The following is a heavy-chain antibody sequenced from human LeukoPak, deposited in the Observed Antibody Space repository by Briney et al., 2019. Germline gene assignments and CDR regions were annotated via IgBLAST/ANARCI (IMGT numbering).Heavy chain of an antibody. CDR1: GYTFNGFY. J-gene: IGHJ4*02. V-gene: IGHV1-18*04. CDR2: ISAYNGNT. CDR3: ARDRYCSGGSCYSGYFDY. D-gene: IGHD2-15*01. Sequence: ASVKVSCKASGYTFNGFYLHWVRQAPGQGLEWMGWISAYNGNTNYAQELQGRVTMTTDTSTSTAYMELRSLRSDDTAIYYCARDRYCSGGSCYSGYFDYWGQGTLVTVSS.